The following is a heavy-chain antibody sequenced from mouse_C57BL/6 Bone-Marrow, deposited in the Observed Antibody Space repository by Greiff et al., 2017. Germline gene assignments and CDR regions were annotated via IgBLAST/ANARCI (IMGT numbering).Heavy chain of an antibody. Sequence: DVMLVESGGGLVKPGGSLKLSCAASGFTFSDYGMHWVRQAPEKGLEWVAYISSGSSTIYYADTVKGRFTISRDNAKNTLFLQMTRLRSEDTARYYCARRSSGTHRYFDVGGTGTTVTVSS. V-gene: IGHV5-17*01. D-gene: IGHD4-1*01. J-gene: IGHJ1*03. CDR1: GFTFSDYG. CDR2: ISSGSSTI. CDR3: ARRSSGTHRYFDV.